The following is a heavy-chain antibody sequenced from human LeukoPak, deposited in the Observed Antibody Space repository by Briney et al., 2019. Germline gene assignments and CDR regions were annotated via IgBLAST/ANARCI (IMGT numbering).Heavy chain of an antibody. CDR1: GGSVSSSTYY. J-gene: IGHJ4*02. CDR3: ARRGGSGRSFDY. CDR2: ICYTGST. Sequence: SETLSLTCTASGGSVSSSTYYWSWIRQPPGKGLEWIGYICYTGSTNYNPSLKSRLTISVDTSKNQFSLKLSSVTAADTAVYYCARRGGSGRSFDYWGQGTLVTVSS. V-gene: IGHV4-61*01. D-gene: IGHD3-10*01.